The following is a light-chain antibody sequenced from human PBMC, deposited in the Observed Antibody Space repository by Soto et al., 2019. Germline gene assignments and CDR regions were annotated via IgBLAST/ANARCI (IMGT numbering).Light chain of an antibody. V-gene: IGKV1-5*03. CDR2: KAS. CDR3: QQYDGGWT. Sequence: DIQMTQSPSTLSASVGDRVTITCRASRGISTWLAWYQQKPGKAPKLLIYKASTSESGVPSRFSGSGSGTEFTLTISSLQPDDFATYYCQQYDGGWTFGQGTKVEFK. CDR1: RGISTW. J-gene: IGKJ1*01.